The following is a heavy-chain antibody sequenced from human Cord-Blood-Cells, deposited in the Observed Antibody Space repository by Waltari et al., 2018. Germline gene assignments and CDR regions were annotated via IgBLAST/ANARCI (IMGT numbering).Heavy chain of an antibody. CDR2: IYHSGRT. J-gene: IGHJ4*02. CDR1: GYSISSGYY. V-gene: IGHV4-38-2*02. D-gene: IGHD3-16*01. Sequence: QVQLQESGPGLVKPSETLSLTCAVSGYSISSGYYWGWIRQPPGKGLEWIGSIYHSGRTYYNPSLQSRVTISVDTSKNQFSLKLSSGTAADTAVYYWARETGWGLGLGGYFDYWGQGTLVTVSS. CDR3: ARETGWGLGLGGYFDY.